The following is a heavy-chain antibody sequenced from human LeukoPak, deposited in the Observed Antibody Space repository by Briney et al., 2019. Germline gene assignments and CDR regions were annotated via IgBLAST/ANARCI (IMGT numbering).Heavy chain of an antibody. CDR1: GFTFSDYA. CDR2: FNTNCNYV. D-gene: IGHD4-11*01. Sequence: GGSLRLSCVASGFTFSDYAMNWVRQAPGKGLEWVSTFNTNCNYVYYAESVKGRFTISTDNSKNPPYLQMNSLRVEDTALYYCARSVPDYTRFAFCGQGALVTVSS. V-gene: IGHV3-23*05. J-gene: IGHJ4*02. CDR3: ARSVPDYTRFAF.